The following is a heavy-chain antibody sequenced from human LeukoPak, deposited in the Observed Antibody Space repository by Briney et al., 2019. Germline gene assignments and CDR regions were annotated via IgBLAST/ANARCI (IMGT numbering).Heavy chain of an antibody. J-gene: IGHJ6*02. CDR3: TRVQAGRAGLMDV. CDR1: GFTFSSYT. Sequence: PGGSLRLSCAASGFTFSSYTMNWVRQAPGKGLEWVAVIWFDGTKKDFADSVKGRFTTSRDNAKNTLYLQMNSLRAEDTALYYCTRVQAGRAGLMDVWGRGTTVTVSS. CDR2: IWFDGTKK. D-gene: IGHD6-13*01. V-gene: IGHV3-33*08.